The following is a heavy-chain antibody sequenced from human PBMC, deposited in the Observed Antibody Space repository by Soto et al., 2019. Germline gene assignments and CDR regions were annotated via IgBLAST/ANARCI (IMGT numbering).Heavy chain of an antibody. V-gene: IGHV3-21*01. Sequence: GGSLRLSCAASGFTFSSYSMNWVRQAPGKGLEWVSSISSSSSYIYYADSVKGRLTISRDNAKNSLYLQMNSLRAEDTAVYYCASVGVVVAATTSGYYYGMDVWGQGTTVTVSS. J-gene: IGHJ6*02. D-gene: IGHD2-15*01. CDR2: ISSSSSYI. CDR3: ASVGVVVAATTSGYYYGMDV. CDR1: GFTFSSYS.